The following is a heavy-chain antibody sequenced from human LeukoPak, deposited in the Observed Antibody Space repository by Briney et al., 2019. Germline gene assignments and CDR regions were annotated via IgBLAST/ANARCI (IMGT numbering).Heavy chain of an antibody. Sequence: GESLRISCKGSGYTFTDYWVGWVRQMPGKGLEWMGIIYPSDSDTRYSPSFQGQVTISADTSTSTVYLQWTSLRASDTAIYYCTRGAPVFYYFDSWGQGTLVTVSS. CDR2: IYPSDSDT. V-gene: IGHV5-51*01. J-gene: IGHJ4*02. CDR3: TRGAPVFYYFDS. CDR1: GYTFTDYW.